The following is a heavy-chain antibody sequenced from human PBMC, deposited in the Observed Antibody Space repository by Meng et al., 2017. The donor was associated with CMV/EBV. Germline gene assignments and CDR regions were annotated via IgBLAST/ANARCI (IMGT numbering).Heavy chain of an antibody. J-gene: IGHJ4*02. CDR3: TTDSYDFWSGQREYYFDY. CDR1: GFTFSNAW. Sequence: GGSLRLSCAASGFTFSNAWMSWVRQAPGKGLEWVGRIKSKTDGGTTDYAAPVKGRFTISRDDSKNTLYLQMNRLKTEDTAVYYCTTDSYDFWSGQREYYFDYWGQGTLVTVSS. V-gene: IGHV3-15*01. CDR2: IKSKTDGGTT. D-gene: IGHD3-3*01.